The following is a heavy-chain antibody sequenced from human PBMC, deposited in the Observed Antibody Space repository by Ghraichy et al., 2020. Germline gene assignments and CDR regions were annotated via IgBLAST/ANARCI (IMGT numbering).Heavy chain of an antibody. Sequence: SETLSLTCAVYGGSFSGYYWSWIRQPPGKGLEWIGEINHSGSTNYNPSLKSRVTISVDTSKNQFSLKLSSVTAADTAVYYCARLVPYRIQLWLTEIQRAFDIWGQGTMVTVSS. CDR3: ARLVPYRIQLWLTEIQRAFDI. CDR2: INHSGST. D-gene: IGHD5-18*01. CDR1: GGSFSGYY. J-gene: IGHJ3*02. V-gene: IGHV4-34*01.